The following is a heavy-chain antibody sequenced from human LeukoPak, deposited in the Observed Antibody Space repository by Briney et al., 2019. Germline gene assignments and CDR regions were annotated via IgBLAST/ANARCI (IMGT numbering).Heavy chain of an antibody. Sequence: GGSLRLSCAASGFTVSSYYMNWVRQAPGKELEWVSVIYTGGGRYYADSVRGRFTISRDTSKNMVFLQMNSLRAEDTAVYYCAGPYKPYTAQSPRFDYWGQGTLVTVSS. CDR2: IYTGGGR. D-gene: IGHD5-18*01. J-gene: IGHJ4*02. CDR1: GFTVSSYY. V-gene: IGHV3-53*05. CDR3: AGPYKPYTAQSPRFDY.